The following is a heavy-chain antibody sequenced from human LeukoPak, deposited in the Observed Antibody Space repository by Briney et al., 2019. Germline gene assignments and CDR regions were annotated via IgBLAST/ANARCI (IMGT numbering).Heavy chain of an antibody. CDR1: GFTFSSFS. CDR3: ARSFWWFGEFSPFDY. D-gene: IGHD3-10*01. Sequence: GGSLRLSCAASGFTFSSFSMNWVRQAPGKGLEWVSSISVSSSSLYYADSVKGRFTISRDNAKNSLYLQMNSLRAEDTAVYYCARSFWWFGEFSPFDYWGQGTLVTVSS. CDR2: ISVSSSSL. V-gene: IGHV3-21*01. J-gene: IGHJ4*02.